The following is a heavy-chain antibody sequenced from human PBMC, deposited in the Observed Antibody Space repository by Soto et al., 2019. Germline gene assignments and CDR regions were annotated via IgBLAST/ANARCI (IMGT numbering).Heavy chain of an antibody. D-gene: IGHD6-13*01. Sequence: GGSLRLSCAASGFTFSSYSMNWVRQAPGKGLEWVSYISSSSTIYYADSVKGRFTISRDNAKNSLYLQMNSLRAEDTAVYYCARHPERIAEIGWFNPWGQGTLVTVSS. CDR1: GFTFSSYS. CDR3: ARHPERIAEIGWFNP. J-gene: IGHJ5*02. V-gene: IGHV3-48*01. CDR2: ISSSSTI.